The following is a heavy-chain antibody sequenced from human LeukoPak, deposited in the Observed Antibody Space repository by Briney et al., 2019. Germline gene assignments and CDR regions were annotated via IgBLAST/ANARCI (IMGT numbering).Heavy chain of an antibody. J-gene: IGHJ4*02. Sequence: GGSLRLSCAASGFTFSSYAMHWVRQAPGKGLEWVAVISYDGSNKYYADSVKGRFTISRDNSKNTLYLQMNSLRAEDTAGYYCVRDGMATIIGGYFDCWGEGRLVADCS. CDR1: GFTFSSYA. V-gene: IGHV3-30*04. CDR2: ISYDGSNK. CDR3: VRDGMATIIGGYFDC. D-gene: IGHD5-24*01.